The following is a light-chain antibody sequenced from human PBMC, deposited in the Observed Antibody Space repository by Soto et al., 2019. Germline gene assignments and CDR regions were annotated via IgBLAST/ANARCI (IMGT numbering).Light chain of an antibody. CDR2: EVS. V-gene: IGLV2-14*01. CDR3: CSSAPESTYV. J-gene: IGLJ1*01. Sequence: QSALTQPASVSGSPGQSITISCTGTSSDVGGYTFVSWYQQHPGKAPKLLIYEVSNRPSGISNRFSGSTSGNAASLTISALQTDDEADYFCCSSAPESTYVCGTGTKLTVL. CDR1: SSDVGGYTF.